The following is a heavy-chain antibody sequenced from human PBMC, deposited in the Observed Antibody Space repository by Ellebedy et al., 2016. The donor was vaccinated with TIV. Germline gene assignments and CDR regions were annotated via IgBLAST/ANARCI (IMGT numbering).Heavy chain of an antibody. CDR3: AKGRETSSTFDC. V-gene: IGHV3-23*01. CDR2: VRGGGDRI. CDR1: GFSFSSHA. J-gene: IGHJ4*02. D-gene: IGHD2-2*01. Sequence: GESLKISXTASGFSFSSHAMNWVRQAPGKGLEWVSLVRGGGDRIESADSVKGRFTISRDNSKNMVYLQMNSLRGDDTAVYYCAKGRETSSTFDCWGQGTLVTVSS.